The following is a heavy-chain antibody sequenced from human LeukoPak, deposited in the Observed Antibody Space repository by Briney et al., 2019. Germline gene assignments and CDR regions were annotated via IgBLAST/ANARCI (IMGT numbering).Heavy chain of an antibody. CDR1: GFTFSSYV. V-gene: IGHV3-30*18. D-gene: IGHD7-27*01. CDR2: ISYDGSNK. J-gene: IGHJ4*02. CDR3: AKFELGRATKGDY. Sequence: GGSLRLSCAASGFTFSSYVMHWVRQAPGKGLEWVAVISYDGSNKYYADSVKGRFTISRDNSKNTLYLQMNSLRAEDTAVYYCAKFELGRATKGDYWGQGTLVTVSS.